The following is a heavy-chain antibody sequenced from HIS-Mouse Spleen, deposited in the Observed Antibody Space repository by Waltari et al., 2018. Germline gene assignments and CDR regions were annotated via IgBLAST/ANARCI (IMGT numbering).Heavy chain of an antibody. V-gene: IGHV2-70*11. CDR3: ARIAEGYTSGWYAFDY. CDR1: GMC. J-gene: IGHJ4*02. D-gene: IGHD6-19*01. CDR2: IDWDDDK. Sequence: GMCVSCIRQPPGKALEWLARIDWDDDKYYSTSLKTRLTISRDTSKNQVVLTMTNMDPLDTATYYCARIAEGYTSGWYAFDYWGQGTLVTVSS.